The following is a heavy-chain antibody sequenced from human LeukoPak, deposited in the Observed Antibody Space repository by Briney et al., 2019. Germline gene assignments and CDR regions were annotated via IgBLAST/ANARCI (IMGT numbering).Heavy chain of an antibody. CDR1: GFTFSSYA. V-gene: IGHV3-30-3*01. Sequence: GGSLRLSCAASGFTFSSYAMHWVRQAPGKGLEWVAVISYDGSNKYYADSVKGRFTISRDNSKNTLYLQMNSLRAEDTAVYYCAGEVMSQQLGTYYYYMDVWGKGTTVTVSS. CDR3: AGEVMSQQLGTYYYYMDV. J-gene: IGHJ6*03. CDR2: ISYDGSNK. D-gene: IGHD6-13*01.